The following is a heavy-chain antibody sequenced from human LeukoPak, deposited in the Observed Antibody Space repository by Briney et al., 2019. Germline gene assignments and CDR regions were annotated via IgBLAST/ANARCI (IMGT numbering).Heavy chain of an antibody. Sequence: GGSLRLSCAASGFTFSSYAMSWVRQAPGEGLEWVLDISVGGATTYYADSVKGRFTSSRDNSKNTLYLQLSSLRAEDTAVYYCAKSDGYSTTGGDFDSWGRGTLVTVSS. CDR2: ISVGGATT. CDR1: GFTFSSYA. D-gene: IGHD6-13*01. CDR3: AKSDGYSTTGGDFDS. J-gene: IGHJ4*02. V-gene: IGHV3-23*01.